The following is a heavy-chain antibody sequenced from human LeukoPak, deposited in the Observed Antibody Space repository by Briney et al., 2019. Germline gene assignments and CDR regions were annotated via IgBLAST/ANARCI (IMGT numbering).Heavy chain of an antibody. CDR2: ISSSGSTI. CDR3: AREAGYCSSTSCSYYYYMDV. D-gene: IGHD2-2*03. V-gene: IGHV3-11*04. J-gene: IGHJ6*03. CDR1: GFTFSDYY. Sequence: GGSLRLSCAASGFTFSDYYMTWIRLAPGRGLEWVSYISSSGSTIYYADSAKGRFTISRDSAKNSLFLQMNSLRAEDTAVYYCAREAGYCSSTSCSYYYYMDVWGKGTTVTVSS.